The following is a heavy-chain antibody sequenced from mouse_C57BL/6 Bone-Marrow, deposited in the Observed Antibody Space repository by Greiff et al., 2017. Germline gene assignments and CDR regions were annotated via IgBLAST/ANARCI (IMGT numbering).Heavy chain of an antibody. CDR3: AVLLPVYFDY. D-gene: IGHD1-1*01. CDR2: IDPSDSYT. V-gene: IGHV1-50*01. J-gene: IGHJ2*01. CDR1: GYTFTSYW. Sequence: QVQLQQSGAELVKPGASVKLSCKASGYTFTSYWMQWVKQRPGQGLEWIGEIDPSDSYTNYNQKFKGKATLTVDTSSSTAYMQLSSLTSEDSAVYYCAVLLPVYFDYWGQGTTLTVSS.